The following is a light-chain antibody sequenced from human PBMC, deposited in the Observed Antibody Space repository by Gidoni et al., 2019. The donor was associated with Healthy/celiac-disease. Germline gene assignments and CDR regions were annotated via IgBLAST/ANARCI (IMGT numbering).Light chain of an antibody. J-gene: IGKJ4*01. CDR1: QSVSSSY. Sequence: EILLTQSPGTLFLSPGERATLSCRASQSVSSSYLAWYQQKPGQAPRLLIYDASSRATGIPDRFSGSGSGTDFTLTISRLEPEDFAVYYCQQYGSSGVTFGGGTKVEIK. CDR2: DAS. CDR3: QQYGSSGVT. V-gene: IGKV3-20*01.